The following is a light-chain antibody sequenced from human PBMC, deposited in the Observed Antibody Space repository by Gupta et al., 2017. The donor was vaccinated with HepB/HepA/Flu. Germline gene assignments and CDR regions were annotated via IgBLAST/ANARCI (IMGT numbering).Light chain of an antibody. Sequence: DVVLTQSPLSLPVTLGQPASISCTSSQSLVNTDGNTYFDWFHQGPGQSPRRLIYKVSNRDSGVPDRFSGSGSGTDFTLKISRVEAEDLGVYYCMQDTYWPNTFGQGTKLEIK. CDR3: MQDTYWPNT. CDR1: QSLVNTDGNTY. V-gene: IGKV2-30*01. J-gene: IGKJ2*01. CDR2: KVS.